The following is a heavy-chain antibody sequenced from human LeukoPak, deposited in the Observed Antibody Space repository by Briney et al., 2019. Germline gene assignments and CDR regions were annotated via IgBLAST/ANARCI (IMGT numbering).Heavy chain of an antibody. CDR3: VKDTRPASY. CDR2: ISPSTTDI. CDR1: GFTFTDHY. D-gene: IGHD2-15*01. V-gene: IGHV3-11*06. J-gene: IGHJ4*02. Sequence: GGSLRLSCLASGFTFTDHYMTWTRQAPGRGLECLAYISPSTTDIKYADSVKGRFTISRDNAKNSLYLQMNSLAAEDTAVYYCVKDTRPASYWGQGALVTVSS.